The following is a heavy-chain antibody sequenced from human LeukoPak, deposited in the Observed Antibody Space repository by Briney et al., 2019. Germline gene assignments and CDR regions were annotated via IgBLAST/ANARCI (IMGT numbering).Heavy chain of an antibody. D-gene: IGHD2-2*01. Sequence: SETLSLTCTVSGGSISSYYWSWIRQPPGKGLEWIGYIYYSGSTHYNPSLKSRVTISVDTSKNQFSLKLSSVTAADTAVYYCARHGNLVVPANYYYMDVWGKGTTVTVSS. V-gene: IGHV4-59*08. CDR1: GGSISSYY. CDR3: ARHGNLVVPANYYYMDV. J-gene: IGHJ6*03. CDR2: IYYSGST.